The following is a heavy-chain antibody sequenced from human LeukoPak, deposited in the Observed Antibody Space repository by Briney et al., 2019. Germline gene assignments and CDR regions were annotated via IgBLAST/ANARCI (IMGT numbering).Heavy chain of an antibody. CDR2: IYYSGST. D-gene: IGHD4-17*01. CDR3: ARDHYGDYCFDY. Sequence: SETLSLTCTVSGGSISSGDYYWSWIRQPPGKGLEWIGYIYYSGSTYYNPSLKSRVTISVDTSKNQFSLKLSSVTAADTAVYYCARDHYGDYCFDYWGQGTLVTVSS. CDR1: GGSISSGDYY. J-gene: IGHJ4*02. V-gene: IGHV4-30-4*01.